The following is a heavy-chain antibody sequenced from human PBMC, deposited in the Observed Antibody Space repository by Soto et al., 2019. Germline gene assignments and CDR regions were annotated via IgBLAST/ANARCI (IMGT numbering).Heavy chain of an antibody. CDR1: GVSFQGYS. Sequence: SETLSLTCNVSGVSFQGYSCSWFRQPPGKGLEWIGDISYRGSTSYSPSLKSRLMISLDTSNNQFSLRLASVTAADTAFYYCARALLGFSYGYGGYFDPWGPGTLVTVSS. J-gene: IGHJ4*02. CDR3: ARALLGFSYGYGGYFDP. D-gene: IGHD5-18*01. CDR2: ISYRGST. V-gene: IGHV4-34*01.